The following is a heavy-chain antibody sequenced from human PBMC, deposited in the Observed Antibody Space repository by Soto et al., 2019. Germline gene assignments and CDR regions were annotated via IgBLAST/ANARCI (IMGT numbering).Heavy chain of an antibody. J-gene: IGHJ6*03. CDR3: ARGSYLSAGWDWGYYYYMDV. D-gene: IGHD3-16*01. Sequence: GESLKISCAASGFTFSSYSMNWVRQAPGKGLEWVSSISSSGSYIYYADSVKGRFTISRDIAKNLLYLQMNSLRAEDTAVYYCARGSYLSAGWDWGYYYYMDVWGKGTTVTVSS. CDR2: ISSSGSYI. V-gene: IGHV3-21*01. CDR1: GFTFSSYS.